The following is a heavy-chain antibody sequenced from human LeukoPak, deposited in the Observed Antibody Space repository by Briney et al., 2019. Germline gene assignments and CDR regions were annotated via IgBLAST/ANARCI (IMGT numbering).Heavy chain of an antibody. V-gene: IGHV3-23*01. CDR2: ISPGGSDT. D-gene: IGHD3-10*01. CDR1: GFTFNSYA. CDR3: AKRGGYETMAAFDY. J-gene: IGHJ4*02. Sequence: GGSLRLSCAASGFTFNSYAMSWVRQAPGKWLEWGSAISPGGSDTYYADSVRGRFTISRDNSKNTLYLQMSSLRAEDSAVYYCAKRGGYETMAAFDYWGQGTLVTVSS.